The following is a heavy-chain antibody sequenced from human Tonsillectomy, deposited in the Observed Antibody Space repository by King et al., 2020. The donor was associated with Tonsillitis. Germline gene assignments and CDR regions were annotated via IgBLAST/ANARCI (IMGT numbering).Heavy chain of an antibody. V-gene: IGHV3-30*18. D-gene: IGHD2-15*01. CDR1: GFTFSSYG. J-gene: IGHJ4*02. Sequence: QLVQSGGGVVQPGRSLRLSCAASGFTFSSYGMHWVRQAPGKGLEWVAVISYDGSNKYYADSVKGRFTISRDNSKNTLYLEMNSLRGEDTAVYYCAKDQYPSRVVVQLGDYWGQGTLVTVSS. CDR2: ISYDGSNK. CDR3: AKDQYPSRVVVQLGDY.